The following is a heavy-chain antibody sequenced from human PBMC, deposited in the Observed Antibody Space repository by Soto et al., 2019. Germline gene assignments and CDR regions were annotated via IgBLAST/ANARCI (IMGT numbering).Heavy chain of an antibody. CDR1: GFTFSSYA. CDR3: TTYHGDYNFDH. V-gene: IGHV3-23*01. Sequence: GGSLRLSCAASGFTFSSYAMSWVRQAPGKGLEWVSGISDSGGSTYYADSVKGRFTISRDNSKNTLYLQMNSLRSEDTALYFCTTYHGDYNFDHWGQGTLVTVSS. CDR2: ISDSGGST. D-gene: IGHD4-17*01. J-gene: IGHJ5*02.